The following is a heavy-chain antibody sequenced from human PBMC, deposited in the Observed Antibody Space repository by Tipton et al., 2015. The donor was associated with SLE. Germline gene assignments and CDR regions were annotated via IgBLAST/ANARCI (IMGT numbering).Heavy chain of an antibody. J-gene: IGHJ3*02. V-gene: IGHV3-23*01. CDR1: GFTFSSYA. CDR2: IDTSGVYT. D-gene: IGHD6-25*01. Sequence: GSLRLSCTVSGFTFSSYAMRWVRQAPGKGLEWVSGIDTSGVYTYYPDSMKGRFTMSRDHSRNTVYLQMNSLRAEDTAVYYCAKGLRTGSDYIRRDAFHMWGQGTLVTVSS. CDR3: AKGLRTGSDYIRRDAFHM.